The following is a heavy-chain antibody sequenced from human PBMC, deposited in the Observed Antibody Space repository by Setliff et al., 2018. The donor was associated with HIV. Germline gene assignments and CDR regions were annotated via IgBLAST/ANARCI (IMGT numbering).Heavy chain of an antibody. CDR3: ARALYSNSGWYFDL. Sequence: GASVKVSCKASGYTFTNYDINWVRQAPGQGLEWMGWISTYNGNANYAQKFQGRVTMTTHTSTTTAHMDLSSLRSEDTAVYYCARALYSNSGWYFDLWGRGTLVTVSS. J-gene: IGHJ2*01. D-gene: IGHD6-6*01. CDR2: ISTYNGNA. CDR1: GYTFTNYD. V-gene: IGHV1-18*01.